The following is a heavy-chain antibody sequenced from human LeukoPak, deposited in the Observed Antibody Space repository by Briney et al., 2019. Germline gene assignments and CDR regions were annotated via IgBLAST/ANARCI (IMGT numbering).Heavy chain of an antibody. CDR3: ARHPLSVTTYF. D-gene: IGHD4-17*01. CDR1: GGSISSSSYY. V-gene: IGHV4-39*01. J-gene: IGHJ4*02. CDR2: IYYSGST. Sequence: SQTLSLTCTVSGGSISSSSYYWGWIRQPPGKGLEWIGSIYYSGSTYYNPSLKSRVTISVDTSKNQFSLKLSSVTAADTAVYYCARHPLSVTTYFWGQGTLVTVSS.